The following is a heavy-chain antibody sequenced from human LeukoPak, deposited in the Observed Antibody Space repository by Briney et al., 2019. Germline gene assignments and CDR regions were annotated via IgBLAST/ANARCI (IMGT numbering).Heavy chain of an antibody. V-gene: IGHV1-2*02. CDR1: GYSFTDYY. Sequence: ASVKVSCKASGYSFTDYYIHWMRQAPGQGLEWMGWINPKNGGTNYAQKFQGRVTMTRDTSISTAYMELSRLRSDDTAVYYCARDGTRAAAGTGDYYYYYYMDVWGKGTTVTVSS. CDR2: INPKNGGT. D-gene: IGHD6-13*01. CDR3: ARDGTRAAAGTGDYYYYYYMDV. J-gene: IGHJ6*03.